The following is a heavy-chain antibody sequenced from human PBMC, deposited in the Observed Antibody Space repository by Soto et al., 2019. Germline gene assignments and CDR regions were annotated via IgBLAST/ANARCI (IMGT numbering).Heavy chain of an antibody. CDR1: GGSISSGGYY. CDR2: IYYSGST. D-gene: IGHD6-6*01. Sequence: SETLSLTCTVSGGSISSGGYYWSWIRQHPGKGLEWIGYIYYSGSTYYNPSLKSRVTISVDTSKNQFSLKLSSVTAADTAVYYCARQLEDYYYYGMDVWGQGTTVTVSS. CDR3: ARQLEDYYYYGMDV. J-gene: IGHJ6*02. V-gene: IGHV4-31*03.